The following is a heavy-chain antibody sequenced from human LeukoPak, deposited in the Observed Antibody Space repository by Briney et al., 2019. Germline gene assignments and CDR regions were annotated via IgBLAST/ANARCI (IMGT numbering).Heavy chain of an antibody. V-gene: IGHV4-4*02. CDR2: IYHSGST. J-gene: IGHJ4*02. Sequence: SETLSLTCAVSGGSISSSNWWSWVRQPPGKGLERIGEIYHSGSTNYNPSLKSRVTISVDKSKNQFSLKLSSVTAADTAVYYCVRDSPYSYGYEIDYWGQGTLVTVSS. D-gene: IGHD5-18*01. CDR1: GGSISSSNW. CDR3: VRDSPYSYGYEIDY.